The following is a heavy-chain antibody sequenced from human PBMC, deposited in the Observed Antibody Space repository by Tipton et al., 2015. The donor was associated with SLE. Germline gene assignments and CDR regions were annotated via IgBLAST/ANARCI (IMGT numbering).Heavy chain of an antibody. V-gene: IGHV4-39*07. CDR3: ARRMVFGGDYFDY. CDR1: GGSINSSSYY. J-gene: IGHJ4*02. Sequence: TLSLTCTVSGGSINSSSYYWGWICQPPGKGLEWIGEINHSGSTNYNPSLKSRVTISVDTSKNQFSLKLSSVTAADTAVYYCARRMVFGGDYFDYWGQGTLVTVSS. CDR2: INHSGST. D-gene: IGHD3-10*02.